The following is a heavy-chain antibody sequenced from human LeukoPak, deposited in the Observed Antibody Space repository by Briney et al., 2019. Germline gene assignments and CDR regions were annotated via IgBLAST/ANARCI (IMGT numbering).Heavy chain of an antibody. CDR2: IYTSGST. CDR1: GGSISSYY. CDR3: ARGRVVRGGLDAFDI. Sequence: PSETLSLTCTVSGGSISSYYWSRIRQPAGKGLEWIGRIYTSGSTNYNPSLKSRVTMSVDTSKNQFSLKLSSVTAADTAVYYCARGRVVRGGLDAFDIWGQGTMVTVSS. D-gene: IGHD3-10*01. V-gene: IGHV4-4*07. J-gene: IGHJ3*02.